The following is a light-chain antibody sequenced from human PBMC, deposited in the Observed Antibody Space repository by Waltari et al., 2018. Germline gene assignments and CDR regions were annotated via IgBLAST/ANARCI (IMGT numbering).Light chain of an antibody. V-gene: IGLV1-47*01. Sequence: QSVLTQPPSASGTPGQRVTISCSGSSSNIGTNFVYWYQHVPGTAPKLLIYRSDPRPSGVPDGFSASKSGPSASLAISGLRSEDEGDYYCAAWDDSLNGYYVFGTGTKVTVL. CDR3: AAWDDSLNGYYV. CDR2: RSD. CDR1: SSNIGTNF. J-gene: IGLJ1*01.